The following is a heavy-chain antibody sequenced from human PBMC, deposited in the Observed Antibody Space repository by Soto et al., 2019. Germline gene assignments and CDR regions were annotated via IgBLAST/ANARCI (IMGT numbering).Heavy chain of an antibody. V-gene: IGHV3-74*03. CDR2: MTGDGRTT. CDR1: GFTFGDYW. J-gene: IGHJ4*02. Sequence: PGGSLRFSCAASGFTFGDYWMHWVRQPPGKGPEWVSRMTGDGRTTQYADSVKGRFTASRDNAKSTLYLQMNSLRAEDTAVYYCATAEVDYWGPGTLVTVSS. CDR3: ATAEVDY.